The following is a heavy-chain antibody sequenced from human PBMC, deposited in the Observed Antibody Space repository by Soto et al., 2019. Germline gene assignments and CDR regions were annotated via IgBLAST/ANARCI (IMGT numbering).Heavy chain of an antibody. Sequence: GGSLKLSCAASGFTFDDYAMHWVRQAPGKGLEWVSGISWNSGSIGYADSVKGRFTISRDNAKNSLYLQMNSLRAEDTALYYCAKDILGIAAAGTNYWGQGTLVTVSS. J-gene: IGHJ4*02. D-gene: IGHD6-13*01. CDR1: GFTFDDYA. CDR3: AKDILGIAAAGTNY. V-gene: IGHV3-9*01. CDR2: ISWNSGSI.